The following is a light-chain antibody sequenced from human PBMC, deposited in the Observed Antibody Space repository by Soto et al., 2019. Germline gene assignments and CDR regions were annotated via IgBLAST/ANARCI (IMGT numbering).Light chain of an antibody. Sequence: QSALTQPASVSGSPGQSITISCTGTSSDVGGYNYVSWYQQHPGKAPKLMIFDVTYRPSGVSNRFSGSKSGNTASLTISGVQPEDEADYYCSAYKSSSTLEVFGGGTKLTV. CDR1: SSDVGGYNY. CDR2: DVT. V-gene: IGLV2-14*01. CDR3: SAYKSSSTLEV. J-gene: IGLJ2*01.